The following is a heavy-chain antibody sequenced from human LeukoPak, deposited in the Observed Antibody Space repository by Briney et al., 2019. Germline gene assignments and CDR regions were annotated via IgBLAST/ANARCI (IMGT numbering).Heavy chain of an antibody. Sequence: NPSETLSLTCTVSGGSISSYYWSWIRQPPGKGLEWMGFIYYSGSSYYNPSLKSRVTMSVDTSKNQFSLKLTSVTAADTAFYYCAGADRHDYGEDYWGQGTLVTVSS. CDR1: GGSISSYY. CDR2: IYYSGSS. V-gene: IGHV4-59*04. J-gene: IGHJ4*02. D-gene: IGHD4-17*01. CDR3: AGADRHDYGEDY.